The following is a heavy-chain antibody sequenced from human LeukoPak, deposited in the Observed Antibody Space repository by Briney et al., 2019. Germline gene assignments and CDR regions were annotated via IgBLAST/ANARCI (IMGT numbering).Heavy chain of an antibody. Sequence: GGSLRLSCAASGFAFSSYDMHWVRQAPGKGLEWVAVISYDGSDKYYVDSVKGRFTISRDNSKNTLYLQMNSLKAEDAAVYYCAKVRSPGYSYGADNWGQGTLVTVSS. CDR3: AKVRSPGYSYGADN. CDR2: ISYDGSDK. D-gene: IGHD5-18*01. V-gene: IGHV3-30*18. J-gene: IGHJ4*02. CDR1: GFAFSSYD.